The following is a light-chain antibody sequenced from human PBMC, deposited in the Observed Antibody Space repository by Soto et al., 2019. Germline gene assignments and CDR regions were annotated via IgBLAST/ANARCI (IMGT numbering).Light chain of an antibody. CDR2: SNN. V-gene: IGLV1-44*01. CDR1: SSNIGSNT. CDR3: AAWDDSLNGYV. Sequence: QSVLTQPRSVSGSPGQSVTISCTGTSSSNIGSNTVNWYQQLPGTAPKLLIYSNNQRPSGVPDRFSGSKSGTSASLAISGLQSEDEADYYCAAWDDSLNGYVFGTGTKVTVL. J-gene: IGLJ1*01.